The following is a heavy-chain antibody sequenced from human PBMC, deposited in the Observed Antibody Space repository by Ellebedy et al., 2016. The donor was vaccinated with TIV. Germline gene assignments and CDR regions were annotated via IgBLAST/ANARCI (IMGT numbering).Heavy chain of an antibody. CDR3: AKYFHGTGNTNGATFDV. CDR1: GFTFRYYA. Sequence: PGGSLRLSCAASGFTFRYYAMTWGRQAPGKGLEWVSSISGTGDSTYYAESVKGRFTISRDNSKNTLYLQMNSLRAEDTAQYYCAKYFHGTGNTNGATFDVWGQGTTVTVSS. D-gene: IGHD3-10*01. J-gene: IGHJ3*01. V-gene: IGHV3-23*01. CDR2: ISGTGDST.